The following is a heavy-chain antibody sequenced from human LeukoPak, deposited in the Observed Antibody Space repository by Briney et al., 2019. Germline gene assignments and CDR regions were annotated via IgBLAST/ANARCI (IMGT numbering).Heavy chain of an antibody. CDR1: GFTFTNHA. J-gene: IGHJ5*02. Sequence: GGSLRLSCAASGFTFTNHAMAWVRLAPGKGLEWVSALSDSGASTYYADSVKGRFTISRDNSKNTLYLQMNSLRAEDTAVYYCAKGDDSSGYDNWFDPWGQGTLVTVSS. V-gene: IGHV3-23*01. CDR3: AKGDDSSGYDNWFDP. D-gene: IGHD3-22*01. CDR2: LSDSGAST.